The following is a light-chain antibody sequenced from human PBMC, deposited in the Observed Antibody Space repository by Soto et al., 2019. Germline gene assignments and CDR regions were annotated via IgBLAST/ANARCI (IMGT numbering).Light chain of an antibody. CDR2: GAS. CDR1: QSVSSSY. V-gene: IGKV3-20*01. J-gene: IGKJ1*01. CDR3: QQYGSSPYT. Sequence: EIVLTQSPGTLSLSPGERATLSCRASQSVSSSYLAWYQQKPGQAPRLLIYGASSRATDIPDRFSVSGSGTDFPLTISRLEPEDFAVYYCQQYGSSPYTFGQGTKVEIK.